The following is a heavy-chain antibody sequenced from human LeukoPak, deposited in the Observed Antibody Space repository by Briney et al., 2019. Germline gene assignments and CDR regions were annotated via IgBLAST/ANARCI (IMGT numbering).Heavy chain of an antibody. D-gene: IGHD3-22*01. V-gene: IGHV3-53*01. J-gene: IGHJ4*02. CDR3: ARASSYYYDSGGPD. CDR1: GFAFSSNY. CDR2: IYTGGGT. Sequence: PGGSLRLSCAVSGFAFSSNYMIWVRQAPGKGLEWVSVIYTGGGTYYADSVKGRFTISRDNSENTLYLQMNSLRVEDTAVYYCARASSYYYDSGGPDWGQGTLVTVSS.